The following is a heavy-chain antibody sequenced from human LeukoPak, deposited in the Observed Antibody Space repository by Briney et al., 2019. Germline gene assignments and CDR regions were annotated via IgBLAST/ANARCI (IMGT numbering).Heavy chain of an antibody. J-gene: IGHJ4*02. CDR3: ARDGDILRYFDWLLDY. CDR1: GFSISGYW. D-gene: IGHD3-9*01. V-gene: IGHV3-74*01. CDR2: INSDGTDA. Sequence: GGSLRLSCAASGFSISGYWMHWVRQAPEKGLVWVSRINSDGTDAHYADSVKGRFTISRDNSKNTLYLQMNSLRAEDTAVYYCARDGDILRYFDWLLDYWGQGTLVTVSS.